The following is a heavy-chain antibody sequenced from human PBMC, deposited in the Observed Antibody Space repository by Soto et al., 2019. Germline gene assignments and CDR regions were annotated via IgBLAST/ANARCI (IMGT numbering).Heavy chain of an antibody. D-gene: IGHD2-15*01. J-gene: IGHJ6*02. Sequence: SVKVSCKVSRGTFSSYAISWVRQAPGQGLEWMGGIIPIFGTANYAQKFQGRVTITADESTSTAYMELSSLRSEDTAVYYCARDWEYCSGDSCYYGMDVWGQGTTVTVSS. CDR1: RGTFSSYA. CDR3: ARDWEYCSGDSCYYGMDV. V-gene: IGHV1-69*13. CDR2: IIPIFGTA.